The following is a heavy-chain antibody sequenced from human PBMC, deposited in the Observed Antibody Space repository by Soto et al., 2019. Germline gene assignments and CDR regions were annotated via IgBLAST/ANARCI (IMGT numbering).Heavy chain of an antibody. V-gene: IGHV4-39*01. CDR2: IYYSGST. CDR1: GGSISSSSYY. Sequence: QLQLQESGPGLVKPSETLSLTCTVSGGSISSSSYYWGWIRQPPGKGLEWIGSIYYSGSTYYNPSRKRQVTISLDTSKYQFSLKLSSVSAADTAVYYCARAGITIFGVVITPYYYGMDVWGQGTTVTVSS. D-gene: IGHD3-3*01. CDR3: ARAGITIFGVVITPYYYGMDV. J-gene: IGHJ6*02.